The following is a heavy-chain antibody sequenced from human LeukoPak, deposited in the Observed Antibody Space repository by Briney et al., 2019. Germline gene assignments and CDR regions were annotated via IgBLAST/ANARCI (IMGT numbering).Heavy chain of an antibody. V-gene: IGHV4-31*03. D-gene: IGHD3-22*01. CDR2: IYFSGRT. Sequence: SETLSLTCTVSGASISGGGYYWTWIRQHPGKGLEWIGYIYFSGRTYYNPSLKSRVTISVDPSKNQFSLKLSSVTAADTAVYYCARNSRLVYYDSSGPFDYWGQGTLVTVSS. CDR3: ARNSRLVYYDSSGPFDY. J-gene: IGHJ4*02. CDR1: GASISGGGYY.